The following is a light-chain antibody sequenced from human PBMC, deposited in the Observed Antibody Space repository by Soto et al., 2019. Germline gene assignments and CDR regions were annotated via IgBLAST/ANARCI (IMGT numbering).Light chain of an antibody. CDR2: GAS. CDR1: QSVSSNY. CDR3: QQCGSSPET. Sequence: EIVLTQSPGTLSLSPGERATLSCRASQSVSSNYLAWYQQKPGQAPRLLIYGASSRATGIPDRFSGSGSGTDFTLTISRLEPEDFAVYYCQQCGSSPETFGQGTKVEMK. J-gene: IGKJ1*01. V-gene: IGKV3-20*01.